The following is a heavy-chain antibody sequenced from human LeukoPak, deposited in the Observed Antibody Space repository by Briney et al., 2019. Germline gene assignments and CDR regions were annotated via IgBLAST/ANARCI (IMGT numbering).Heavy chain of an antibody. CDR3: AKDLLEHHY. D-gene: IGHD1/OR15-1a*01. Sequence: GGSLRLSCTVSGFTVSSNSMSWVRQAPGKGLEWVSAISGSGGSTYYADSVKGRFTISRDNSKNTLYLQMNSLRAEDTAVYYCAKDLLEHHYWGQGTLVTVSS. V-gene: IGHV3-23*01. CDR1: GFTVSSNS. J-gene: IGHJ4*02. CDR2: ISGSGGST.